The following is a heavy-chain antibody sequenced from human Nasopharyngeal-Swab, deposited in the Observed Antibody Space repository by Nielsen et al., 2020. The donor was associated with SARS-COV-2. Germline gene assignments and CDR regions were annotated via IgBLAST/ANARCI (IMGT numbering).Heavy chain of an antibody. V-gene: IGHV1-2*02. CDR3: ARDPSGYDSDY. CDR2: INPNSGGT. D-gene: IGHD5-12*01. Sequence: ASVKVSCKASGYTFTSYAMNWVRQAPGQGLEWMGWINPNSGGTNYAQKFQGRVTMTRDTSISTAYMELSRLRSDDTAVYYCARDPSGYDSDYWGQGTLVTVSS. J-gene: IGHJ4*02. CDR1: GYTFTSYA.